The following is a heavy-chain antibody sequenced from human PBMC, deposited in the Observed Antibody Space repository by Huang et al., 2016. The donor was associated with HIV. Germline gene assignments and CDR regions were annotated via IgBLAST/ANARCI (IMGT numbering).Heavy chain of an antibody. V-gene: IGHV2-5*02. Sequence: QITLKESGPTLVKPTETLTLTCSFSGFSLNSKGGGVGWFRQPPGKALGWLVLIYWDDDKRYMPAVRNKIIISRDTTKKQVVLTRTNVDRLDTGTYYCAHIGRLGDYYMDVWGNGTTVTVSS. D-gene: IGHD1-26*01. CDR3: AHIGRLGDYYMDV. CDR1: GFSLNSKGGG. J-gene: IGHJ6*03. CDR2: IYWDDDK.